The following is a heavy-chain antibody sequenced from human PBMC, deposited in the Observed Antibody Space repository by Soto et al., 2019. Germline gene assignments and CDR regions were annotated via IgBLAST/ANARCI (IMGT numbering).Heavy chain of an antibody. Sequence: ASGKVSCKASGYTFTSYGISWVRQAPGQGLEWMGWISAYNGNTNYAQKLQGRVTMTTDTSTSTAYMELRSLRSDDTAVYYCARVETGTRRYYFDYWGQGTLVTVSS. CDR2: ISAYNGNT. D-gene: IGHD1-1*01. CDR3: ARVETGTRRYYFDY. J-gene: IGHJ4*02. CDR1: GYTFTSYG. V-gene: IGHV1-18*01.